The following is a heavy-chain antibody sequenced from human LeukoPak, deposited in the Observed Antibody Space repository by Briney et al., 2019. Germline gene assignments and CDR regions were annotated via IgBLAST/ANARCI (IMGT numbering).Heavy chain of an antibody. J-gene: IGHJ5*02. CDR1: GGSISSYY. V-gene: IGHV4-4*09. CDR3: ARLGLFNWFDP. D-gene: IGHD3-22*01. CDR2: IYTSGST. Sequence: SETLSLTCTVSGGSISSYYWSWIRQPPGKGLEWIGYIYTSGSTNYNPSLKSRVTISVDTSKNQFSLKLSSVTAAGTAVYYCARLGLFNWFDPWGQGTLVTVSS.